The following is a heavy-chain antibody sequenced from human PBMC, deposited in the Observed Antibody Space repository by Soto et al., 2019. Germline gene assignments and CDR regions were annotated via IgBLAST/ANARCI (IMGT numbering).Heavy chain of an antibody. CDR3: ARLRVGGYQTPDY. CDR2: IWYDGSNK. Sequence: GGSLRLSCAASGFTFSSYGMHWVRQAPGKGLGWVAVIWYDGSNKYYADSVKGRFTISRDNSKNTLYLQMNSLRAEDTAVYYCARLRVGGYQTPDYWGQGTLVTVSS. CDR1: GFTFSSYG. D-gene: IGHD3-22*01. V-gene: IGHV3-33*01. J-gene: IGHJ4*02.